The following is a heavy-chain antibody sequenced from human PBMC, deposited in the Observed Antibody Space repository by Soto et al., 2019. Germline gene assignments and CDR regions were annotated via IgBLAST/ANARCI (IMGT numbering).Heavy chain of an antibody. Sequence: SETLSLTCTVPGGSISSYYWSWIRQPPGKGLEWIGYIYYSGSTNYNPSLKSRVTISVDTSKNQFSLKLSSVTAADTAVYYCARLTMVRGVIITEYNWFDPWGQGTLVTVSS. CDR3: ARLTMVRGVIITEYNWFDP. V-gene: IGHV4-59*01. J-gene: IGHJ5*02. CDR1: GGSISSYY. D-gene: IGHD3-10*01. CDR2: IYYSGST.